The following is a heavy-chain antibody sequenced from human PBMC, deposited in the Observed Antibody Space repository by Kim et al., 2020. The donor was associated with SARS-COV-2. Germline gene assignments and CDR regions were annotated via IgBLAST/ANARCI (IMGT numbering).Heavy chain of an antibody. J-gene: IGHJ4*02. CDR3: AKDEGESGSFDY. V-gene: IGHV3-23*01. D-gene: IGHD1-26*01. Sequence: YYADSVKGRFTISRDNSKNTLYLQMNSLRAEDTAVYYCAKDEGESGSFDYWGQGTLVTVSS.